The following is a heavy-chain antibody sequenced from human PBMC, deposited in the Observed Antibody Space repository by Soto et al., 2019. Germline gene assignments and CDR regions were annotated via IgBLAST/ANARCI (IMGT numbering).Heavy chain of an antibody. J-gene: IGHJ6*02. CDR1: GFTLSSYW. CDR3: TRGQAGPYGMDV. Sequence: EVQLVESGGGLVQPGGSLRLSCAASGFTLSSYWMHWVRQAPGKGLVWVSRISREGSSTAYADSVKGRFTISRDKAKNTLNLQMNSLRAEDTAVYYCTRGQAGPYGMDVWGQGTTVTVSS. V-gene: IGHV3-74*01. CDR2: ISREGSST.